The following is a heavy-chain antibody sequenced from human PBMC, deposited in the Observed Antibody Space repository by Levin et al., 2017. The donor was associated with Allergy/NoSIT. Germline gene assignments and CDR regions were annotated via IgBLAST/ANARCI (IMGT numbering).Heavy chain of an antibody. CDR3: ARGFMITFGGVSYAFDI. J-gene: IGHJ3*02. Sequence: GGSLRLSCAASGFTFSSYDMHWVRQATGKGLEWVSAIGTAGDTYYPGSVKGRFTISRENAKNSLYLQMNSLRAGDTAVYYCARGFMITFGGVSYAFDIWGQGTMVTVSS. CDR1: GFTFSSYD. V-gene: IGHV3-13*01. CDR2: IGTAGDT. D-gene: IGHD3-16*01.